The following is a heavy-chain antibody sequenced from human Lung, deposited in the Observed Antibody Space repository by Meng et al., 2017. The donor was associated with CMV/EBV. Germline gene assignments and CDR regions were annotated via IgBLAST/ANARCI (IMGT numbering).Heavy chain of an antibody. CDR1: GGSISSYY. CDR3: AREVKGSYDFWSGYNWFDP. CDR2: IYYSGST. V-gene: IGHV4-59*01. Sequence: SXTLSLXCTVSGGSISSYYWSWIRQPPGKGLEWIGYIYYSGSTNYNPSLKSRVTISVDTSKNQFSLKLSSVTAADTAVYYCAREVKGSYDFWSGYNWFDPWXQGTXVPGSS. D-gene: IGHD3-3*01. J-gene: IGHJ5*02.